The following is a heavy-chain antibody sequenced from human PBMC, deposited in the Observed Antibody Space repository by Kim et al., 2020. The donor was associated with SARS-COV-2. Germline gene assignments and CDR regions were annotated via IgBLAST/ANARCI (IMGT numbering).Heavy chain of an antibody. CDR3: ARMGISSSGYLFDY. D-gene: IGHD3-22*01. Sequence: GGSLRLSCAASGFTFSSYAMHWVRQAPGKGLEWVAVISYDGSNKYYADSVKGRFTISRDNSKNTLYLQMNSLRAEDTAVYYCARMGISSSGYLFDYWGQGTMVTVSS. CDR1: GFTFSSYA. V-gene: IGHV3-30*04. J-gene: IGHJ4*02. CDR2: ISYDGSNK.